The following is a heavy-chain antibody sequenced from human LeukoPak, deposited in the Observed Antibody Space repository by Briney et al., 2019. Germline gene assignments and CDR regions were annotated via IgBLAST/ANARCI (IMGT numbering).Heavy chain of an antibody. V-gene: IGHV4-39*01. Sequence: SETLSLTCTVSGGSISSSSYYWGWIRQPPGKGLEWIGSIYYNGSTYYNPSLKSRVTISVDTSKNQFSLKLSSVTAADTAVYYCARTLVVPAAGFDYWGQGTLVTVSS. D-gene: IGHD2-2*01. J-gene: IGHJ4*02. CDR1: GGSISSSSYY. CDR3: ARTLVVPAAGFDY. CDR2: IYYNGST.